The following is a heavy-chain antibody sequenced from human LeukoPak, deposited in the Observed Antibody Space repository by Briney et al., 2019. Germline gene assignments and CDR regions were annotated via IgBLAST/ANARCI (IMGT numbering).Heavy chain of an antibody. CDR3: LRDYSGF. J-gene: IGHJ4*02. CDR2: INPDGSGK. V-gene: IGHV3-7*01. Sequence: GGSLRLSCAASGFPFSDTWMSWVRQAPGKGLEWVGNINPDGSGKYYVDSVRGRFTISRDNAKNSLYLQMNSLRAEDTAVYYCLRDYSGFWGQGTLVTVSS. D-gene: IGHD2-15*01. CDR1: GFPFSDTW.